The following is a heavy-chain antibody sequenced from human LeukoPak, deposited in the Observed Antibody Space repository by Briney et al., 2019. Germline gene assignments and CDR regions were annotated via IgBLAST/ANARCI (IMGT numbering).Heavy chain of an antibody. Sequence: GGSLRLSCAASGFTFSSYSMNWVRQAPGKGLEWVSSISSSSSYIYYADSVKGRFTISRDNAKNSLYLQMNSLRAEDTAVYYCATLGYCSSTSCYPFDYWGQGTLVTVSS. D-gene: IGHD2-2*01. J-gene: IGHJ4*02. V-gene: IGHV3-21*06. CDR1: GFTFSSYS. CDR2: ISSSSSYI. CDR3: ATLGYCSSTSCYPFDY.